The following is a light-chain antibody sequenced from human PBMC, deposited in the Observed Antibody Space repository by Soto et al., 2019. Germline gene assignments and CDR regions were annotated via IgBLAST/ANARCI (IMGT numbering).Light chain of an antibody. CDR2: GAS. V-gene: IGKV3-20*01. CDR3: QQYGSSPVT. J-gene: IGKJ1*01. CDR1: QSVSRSY. Sequence: EIVLTQSPGTLSLSPGERATLSCRASQSVSRSYLAWYQQKPGQAPRLLIYGASSRATGIPDRFSGSGSGTDFTLTISRLEPEDFVVYYCQQYGSSPVTFGQGTKLEIK.